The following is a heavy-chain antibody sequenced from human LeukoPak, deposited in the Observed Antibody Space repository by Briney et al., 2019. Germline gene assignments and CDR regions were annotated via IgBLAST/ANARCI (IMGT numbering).Heavy chain of an antibody. CDR2: IRYDGTSQ. V-gene: IGHV3-30*02. CDR1: GFTLSIYG. J-gene: IGHJ4*02. Sequence: GGSLRRSCATSGFTLSIYGMHWVRQAPGKGLEWVAFIRYDGTSQYYTDSVKGRFTISRDNSMNTMYLQMNSLRVEDTAVYYCAKVGFGWYQIDYWGQGTLVTVSS. D-gene: IGHD6-19*01. CDR3: AKVGFGWYQIDY.